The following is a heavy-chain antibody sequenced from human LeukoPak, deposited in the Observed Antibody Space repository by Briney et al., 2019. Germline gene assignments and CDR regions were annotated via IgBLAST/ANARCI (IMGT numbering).Heavy chain of an antibody. Sequence: GGSLRLSCAASGFTFSNFAMHWVRQAPGKGLDCVAVISYDGSNKYYADSVKGRFTISRDNSKNTVYLQMNSLRAEDTAVYYCARVYGSGIVATADYYYGMDVWGQGTTVTVSS. V-gene: IGHV3-30-3*01. CDR1: GFTFSNFA. CDR2: ISYDGSNK. D-gene: IGHD5-12*01. J-gene: IGHJ6*02. CDR3: ARVYGSGIVATADYYYGMDV.